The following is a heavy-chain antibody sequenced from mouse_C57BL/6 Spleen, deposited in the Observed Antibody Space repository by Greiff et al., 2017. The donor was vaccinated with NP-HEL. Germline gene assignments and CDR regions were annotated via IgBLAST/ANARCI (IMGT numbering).Heavy chain of an antibody. CDR3: ARSPYLNAMDY. J-gene: IGHJ4*01. Sequence: QVQLKESGAELVRPGTSVKMSCKASGYTFTNYWIGWAKQRPGHGLEWIGDIYPGGGYTNYNEKFKGKATLTADKSSSTAYMQFSSLTSEDSAIYYCARSPYLNAMDYWGQGTSVTVSS. D-gene: IGHD5-5*01. CDR2: IYPGGGYT. CDR1: GYTFTNYW. V-gene: IGHV1-63*01.